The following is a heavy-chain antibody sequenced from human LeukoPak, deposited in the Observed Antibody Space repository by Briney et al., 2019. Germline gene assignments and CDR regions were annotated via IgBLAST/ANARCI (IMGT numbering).Heavy chain of an antibody. J-gene: IGHJ3*02. D-gene: IGHD4-17*01. CDR2: IYYSGST. CDR3: ARHEDYGVDAFDI. V-gene: IGHV4-59*08. CDR1: GGSISSYY. Sequence: SGTLSLTCTVSGGSISSYYWSWIRQPPGKGLEWIGYIYYSGSTNYNPSLKSRVTISVDTSKNQFSLKLSSVTAADTAVYYCARHEDYGVDAFDIWGQGTMVTVSS.